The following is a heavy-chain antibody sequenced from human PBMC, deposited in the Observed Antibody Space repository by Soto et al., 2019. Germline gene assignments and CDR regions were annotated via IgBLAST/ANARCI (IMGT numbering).Heavy chain of an antibody. J-gene: IGHJ5*01. CDR1: GYTFIGYY. D-gene: IGHD1-26*01. Sequence: GASVNVSCKTSGYTFIGYYMHWVRQAPGQGLEWMGWMNPRSGDTNYAQKFQGRVTMTRDASFTTAYMELRRLRSDDTAVYFCGRDAVGATKLGWFDSWGQGTLVTVSS. CDR2: MNPRSGDT. V-gene: IGHV1-2*02. CDR3: GRDAVGATKLGWFDS.